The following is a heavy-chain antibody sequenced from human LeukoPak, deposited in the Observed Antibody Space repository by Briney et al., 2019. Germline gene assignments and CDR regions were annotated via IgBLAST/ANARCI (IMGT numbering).Heavy chain of an antibody. Sequence: SVKVSCKASGGTFSSYAISWVRQAPGQGLEWMGRIIPILGIANYAQKFQGRVTITADKSTRTAYMELSSLRSEDTAVYYCARCISGSGSYYNAHYYYGMDVWGQGTTVTVSS. CDR1: GGTFSSYA. J-gene: IGHJ6*02. CDR3: ARCISGSGSYYNAHYYYGMDV. CDR2: IIPILGIA. D-gene: IGHD3-10*01. V-gene: IGHV1-69*04.